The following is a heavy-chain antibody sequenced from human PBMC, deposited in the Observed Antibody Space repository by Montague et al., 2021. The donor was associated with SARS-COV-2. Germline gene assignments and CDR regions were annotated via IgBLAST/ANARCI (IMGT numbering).Heavy chain of an antibody. CDR1: GDSMNNYY. J-gene: IGHJ4*02. CDR3: ARAPFDRSSWYAYFDY. D-gene: IGHD6-13*01. CDR2: INYSGST. Sequence: SETLSLTCTVSGDSMNNYYWSWIRQPPGKGLEWIGHINYSGSTHYNPSLQSRVTLSKDTSKNQFSLRLTSVTAADTAMYFCARAPFDRSSWYAYFDYWGQGTLVTVSS. V-gene: IGHV4-59*01.